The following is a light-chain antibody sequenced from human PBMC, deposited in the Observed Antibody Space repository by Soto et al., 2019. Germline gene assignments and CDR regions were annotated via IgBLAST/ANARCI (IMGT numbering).Light chain of an antibody. Sequence: EVVLTQSPVTLSLSPGDRATLSCRASQNVGNYLAWYQQRHGQAPRLLIYEASNRATGIPARFSGSRSGTYFTLTISNLEPEDFAVYYCQQRSSWPLTFGPGKTVDIK. CDR3: QQRSSWPLT. CDR1: QNVGNY. CDR2: EAS. V-gene: IGKV3-11*01. J-gene: IGKJ3*01.